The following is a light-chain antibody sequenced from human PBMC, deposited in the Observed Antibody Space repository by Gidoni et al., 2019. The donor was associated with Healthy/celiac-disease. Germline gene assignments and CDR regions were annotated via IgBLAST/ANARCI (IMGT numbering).Light chain of an antibody. CDR3: QQYNNWPGKI. J-gene: IGKJ3*01. CDR2: GAS. V-gene: IGKV3-15*01. Sequence: EIVMTQSPATLSVSPGERATLSCRASQSGSSNLAWYHQQPGQAPRLLIYGASPRATGIPASFSGSGSGTEFTPPISSLQSEDFAVYYCQQYNNWPGKIFGPGTKVDIK. CDR1: QSGSSN.